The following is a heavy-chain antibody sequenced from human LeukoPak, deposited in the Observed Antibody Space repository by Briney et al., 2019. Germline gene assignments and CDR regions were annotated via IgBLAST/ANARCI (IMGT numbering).Heavy chain of an antibody. D-gene: IGHD6-6*01. CDR2: INHSGST. J-gene: IGHJ4*02. CDR1: GGSFSGYY. Sequence: PSETLSLTCAVYGGSFSGYYWSWIRQPPGKGLEWIGEINHSGSTNYNPSLKSRVTISVDTSKNQFSLKLSSVTAADTAVYYCARGQTKYSSSSIGYWGQGTLVTVSS. CDR3: ARGQTKYSSSSIGY. V-gene: IGHV4-34*01.